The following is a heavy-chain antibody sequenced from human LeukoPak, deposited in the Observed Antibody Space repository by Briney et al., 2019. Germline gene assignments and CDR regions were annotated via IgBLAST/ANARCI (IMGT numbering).Heavy chain of an antibody. V-gene: IGHV4-59*08. J-gene: IGHJ4*02. Sequence: SETLSLACTVSGGSISSYYWSWIRQPPGKGLEWIGYIYYSGSTNYNPSLKSRVTISVDTSKNQFSLKLSSVTAADTAVYYCARHQRVEAPYYFDYWGQGTLVTVSS. D-gene: IGHD1-1*01. CDR3: ARHQRVEAPYYFDY. CDR2: IYYSGST. CDR1: GGSISSYY.